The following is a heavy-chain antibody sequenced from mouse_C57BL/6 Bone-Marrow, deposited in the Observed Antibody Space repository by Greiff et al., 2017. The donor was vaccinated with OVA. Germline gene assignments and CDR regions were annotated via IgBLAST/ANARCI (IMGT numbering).Heavy chain of an antibody. CDR3: TSDGYYGYFDY. V-gene: IGHV6-3*01. J-gene: IGHJ2*01. Sequence: EVKVEESGGGLVQPGGSMKLSCVASGFTFSNYWMNWVRQSPETGLEWVAQIRLKSDNYATHYAESVKGRFTISRDDSKSSVYLQMNNLRAEDTGIYYCTSDGYYGYFDYWGQGTTLTVSS. CDR1: GFTFSNYW. CDR2: IRLKSDNYAT. D-gene: IGHD2-3*01.